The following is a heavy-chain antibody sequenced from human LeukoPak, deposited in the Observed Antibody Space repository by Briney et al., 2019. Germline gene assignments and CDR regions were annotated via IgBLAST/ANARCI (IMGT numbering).Heavy chain of an antibody. CDR1: AGSISSHY. CDR2: IYYSGST. J-gene: IGHJ5*02. D-gene: IGHD6-13*01. CDR3: ARDSSSWYNWFDP. Sequence: PSETLSLTSTVSAGSISSHYWSWIRQPPGKGLEWIGYIYYSGSTNYNPSLKSRVTISVDTSKNQFSLKLSSVTAADTAVYYCARDSSSWYNWFDPWGQGTLVTVSS. V-gene: IGHV4-59*11.